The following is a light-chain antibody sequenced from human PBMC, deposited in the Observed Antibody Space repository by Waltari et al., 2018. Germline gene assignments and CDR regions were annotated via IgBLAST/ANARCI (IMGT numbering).Light chain of an antibody. J-gene: IGKJ2*01. CDR3: QQYVSSFSTYT. CDR1: QSVSRSY. Sequence: EIVLTQSPGTLSLSPGERATLSCRASQSVSRSYLAWYQQKPGQAPRVLIYATSTRATGIPDRLSGSGSGTDFTLTISRLEPEDFAVYYCQQYVSSFSTYTFGQGTKLEIK. V-gene: IGKV3-20*01. CDR2: ATS.